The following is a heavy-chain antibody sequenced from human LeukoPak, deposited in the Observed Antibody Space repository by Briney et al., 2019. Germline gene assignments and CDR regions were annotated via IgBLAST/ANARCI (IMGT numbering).Heavy chain of an antibody. V-gene: IGHV3-74*01. CDR2: INSDGSST. D-gene: IGHD1-26*01. Sequence: PGGSLRLSCAASGFTFISYWMHWVRQAPGKGLVWVSRINSDGSSTSYADSVKGRFTISRDNAKNTLYLQMNSLRAEDTAVYYCARTPAREPVVHYFDYWGQGTLVAVPS. CDR1: GFTFISYW. CDR3: ARTPAREPVVHYFDY. J-gene: IGHJ4*02.